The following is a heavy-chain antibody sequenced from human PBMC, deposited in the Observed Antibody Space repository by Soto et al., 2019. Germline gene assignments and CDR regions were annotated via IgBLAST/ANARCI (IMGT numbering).Heavy chain of an antibody. J-gene: IGHJ3*02. D-gene: IGHD3-22*01. CDR2: INPSGGST. V-gene: IGHV1-46*01. Sequence: ASVKVSCKASGYTFTSYYMHWVRQAPGQGLEWMGIINPSGGSTSYAQKFQGRVTMTRDTSTSTVYMELSSLRSEDTAVYYCARGAGKYYHDSSGYYDAFDIWGQGTMVTVSS. CDR1: GYTFTSYY. CDR3: ARGAGKYYHDSSGYYDAFDI.